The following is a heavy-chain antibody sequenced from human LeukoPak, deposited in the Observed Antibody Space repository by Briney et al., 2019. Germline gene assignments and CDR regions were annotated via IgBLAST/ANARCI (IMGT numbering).Heavy chain of an antibody. J-gene: IGHJ5*02. CDR2: IWYDGSNK. CDR3: ARGTLAVAGTCWFDP. CDR1: GFTFSSYG. V-gene: IGHV3-33*01. Sequence: PGGSLRLSCAASGFTFSSYGMHWVRQAPGKGLEWVAVIWYDGSNKYYADSVKGRFTISRDNSKNTLYLQMNSLRAEETAVYYCARGTLAVAGTCWFDPWGQGTLVTVSS. D-gene: IGHD6-19*01.